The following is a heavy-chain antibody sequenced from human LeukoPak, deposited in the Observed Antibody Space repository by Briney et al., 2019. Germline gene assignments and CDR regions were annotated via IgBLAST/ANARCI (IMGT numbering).Heavy chain of an antibody. Sequence: SETLSLTCTVSGYSISSGYYWGWIRQPPGKGLEWIGSIYHSGSTYYNPSLKSRVTISVDTSKNQFPLKLSSVTSADTAVYYCAIHELYGSGSYYNFDYWGQGTLVTVSS. CDR1: GYSISSGYY. CDR2: IYHSGST. J-gene: IGHJ4*02. D-gene: IGHD3-10*01. V-gene: IGHV4-38-2*02. CDR3: AIHELYGSGSYYNFDY.